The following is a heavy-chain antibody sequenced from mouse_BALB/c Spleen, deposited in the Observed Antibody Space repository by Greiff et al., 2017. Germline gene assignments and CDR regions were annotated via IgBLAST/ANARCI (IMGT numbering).Heavy chain of an antibody. V-gene: IGHV5-6-3*01. CDR1: GFTFSSYG. J-gene: IGHJ3*01. D-gene: IGHD6-1*01. CDR2: INSNGGST. Sequence: EVKLMESGGGLVQPGGSLKLSCAASGFTFSSYGMSWVRPTPDKRLELVATINSNGGSTYYPDSVKGRFTISRDNAKNTLYLQMSSLKSEDTAMYYCASPLGSFAYWGQGTLVTVSA. CDR3: ASPLGSFAY.